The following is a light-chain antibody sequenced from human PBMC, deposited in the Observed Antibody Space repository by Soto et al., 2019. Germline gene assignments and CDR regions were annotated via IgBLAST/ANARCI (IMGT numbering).Light chain of an antibody. CDR2: KAA. J-gene: IGKJ5*01. Sequence: DIQMTQSPSTLSASVGDRVTITCRASQSISALLAWYQQKPGRAPTLLIYKAASLDSGVPSRFSGSGSGTEFSLTISSLQPDDSATYYCQQYNSYPLTFGQGTRLEIK. V-gene: IGKV1-5*03. CDR3: QQYNSYPLT. CDR1: QSISAL.